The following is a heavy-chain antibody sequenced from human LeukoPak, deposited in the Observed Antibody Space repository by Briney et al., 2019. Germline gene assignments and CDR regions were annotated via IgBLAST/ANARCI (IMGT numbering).Heavy chain of an antibody. V-gene: IGHV4-30-4*08. D-gene: IGHD3-22*01. CDR3: ARALEVVVVLDY. J-gene: IGHJ4*02. CDR1: GGSISSGDYY. Sequence: SQTLSLTCTVSGGSISSGDYYWSWIRQPPGKGLEWIGYIYYSGSTYYNPSLKSRVTISVDTSKNQFSLKLSSVTAADTAVYYCARALEVVVVLDYWGQGTLVTVSS. CDR2: IYYSGST.